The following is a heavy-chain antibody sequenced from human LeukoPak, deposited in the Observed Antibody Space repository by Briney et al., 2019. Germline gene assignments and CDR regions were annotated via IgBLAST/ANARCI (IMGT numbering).Heavy chain of an antibody. J-gene: IGHJ3*02. V-gene: IGHV3-53*01. CDR3: ARGRDIVATIGGDHAFDI. D-gene: IGHD5-12*01. CDR2: IYSGGST. Sequence: GGSLRLSCAASGFTVSSNYMSWVRQAPGKGLEWVSVIYSGGSTYYADSVKGRFTISRDNSKNTLYLQMNSLRAEDTAVYYCARGRDIVATIGGDHAFDIWGQGTMVTVSS. CDR1: GFTVSSNY.